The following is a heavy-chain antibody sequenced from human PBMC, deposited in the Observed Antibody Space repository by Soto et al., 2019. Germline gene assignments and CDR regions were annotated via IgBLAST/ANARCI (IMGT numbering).Heavy chain of an antibody. J-gene: IGHJ6*02. V-gene: IGHV3-7*05. CDR1: GFNFSNYW. CDR2: INQDGSER. Sequence: EVQLVESGGGLVQPGGSLRLSCAAYGFNFSNYWMSWVRQAPAKGLEWVANINQDGSERYYLDSVKGRFTISRDNGKSSLYLQMSSLRAEDTAMYYCARGHYGMDVWGPGTTVTVSS. CDR3: ARGHYGMDV.